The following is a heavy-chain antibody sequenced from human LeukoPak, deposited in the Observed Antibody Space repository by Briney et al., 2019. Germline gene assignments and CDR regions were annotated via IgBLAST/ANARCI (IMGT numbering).Heavy chain of an antibody. J-gene: IGHJ4*02. CDR3: ARERLKAIYSSSDVGFDY. D-gene: IGHD6-6*01. CDR2: IIPIFGTA. V-gene: IGHV1-69*01. Sequence: GSSVKVSCKASGGTFSIYAFSWVRQAPGQGLEWMGGIIPIFGTANYAQKFQGRVTITADESTSKAYMELSSLRSEDTAVYYCARERLKAIYSSSDVGFDYWGQGTLVTVSS. CDR1: GGTFSIYA.